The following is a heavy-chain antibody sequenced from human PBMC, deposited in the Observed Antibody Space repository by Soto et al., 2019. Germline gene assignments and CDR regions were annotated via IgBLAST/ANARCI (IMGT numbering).Heavy chain of an antibody. CDR1: GGSISSYY. J-gene: IGHJ3*02. Sequence: SETLSLTCTVSGGSISSYYWSWIRQPPGKGLEWIGYIYYSGSTNYNPSLKSRVTISVDTSKNQFSLKLSSVTAADTAVYYCARDGETTVTDVWRDAFDIWGQGTMVT. CDR2: IYYSGST. V-gene: IGHV4-59*01. D-gene: IGHD4-17*01. CDR3: ARDGETTVTDVWRDAFDI.